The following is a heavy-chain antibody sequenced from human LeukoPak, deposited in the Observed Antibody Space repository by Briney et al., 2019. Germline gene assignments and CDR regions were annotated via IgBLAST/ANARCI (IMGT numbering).Heavy chain of an antibody. Sequence: PSETLSLTCTVSGGSISSYYWSWIRQPPGKGLEWIGYNYYSGSTNYNPSLKSRVTISVDTSKNQFSLKLSSVTAADTAVYYCARDGQPGWFDPWGQGTLVTVSS. D-gene: IGHD6-13*01. V-gene: IGHV4-59*01. CDR3: ARDGQPGWFDP. CDR1: GGSISSYY. CDR2: NYYSGST. J-gene: IGHJ5*02.